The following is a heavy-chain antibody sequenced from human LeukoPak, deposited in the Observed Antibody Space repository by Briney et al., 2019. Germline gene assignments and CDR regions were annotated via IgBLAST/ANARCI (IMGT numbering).Heavy chain of an antibody. CDR3: ARTTFDYSFDY. D-gene: IGHD4-11*01. Sequence: ASVKVSCKASGYTFTGYYMHWVRQAPGQGLEWMEWINPSSGDTNYAQKFQGRVTMTRDTSTSTAYMELSRLRSDDTAVYYCARTTFDYSFDYWGQGTLVTASS. CDR1: GYTFTGYY. V-gene: IGHV1-2*02. CDR2: INPSSGDT. J-gene: IGHJ4*02.